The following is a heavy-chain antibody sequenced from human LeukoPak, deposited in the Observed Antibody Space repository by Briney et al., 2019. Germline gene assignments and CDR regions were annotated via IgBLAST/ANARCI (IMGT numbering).Heavy chain of an antibody. CDR2: IDPKSGGT. J-gene: IGHJ4*02. D-gene: IGHD2-8*01. CDR1: GYTFSGYY. Sequence: ASVKVSCKTSGYTFSGYYIHWVRQAPGQGLEWLGRIDPKSGGTSFAHNFQDRVTMTTDTSISTVYMDLSSLRSDDTAVYYCARDSRVSADYWGQGTLVTVSS. V-gene: IGHV1-2*06. CDR3: ARDSRVSADY.